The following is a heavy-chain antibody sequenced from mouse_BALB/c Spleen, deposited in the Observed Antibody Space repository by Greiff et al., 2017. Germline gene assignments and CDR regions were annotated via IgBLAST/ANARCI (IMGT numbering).Heavy chain of an antibody. Sequence: VQLKESGAELVKPGASVKLSCTASGFNIKDTYMHWVKQRPEQGLEWIGRIDPANGNTKYDPKFQGRATITADTSSNTAYLQLSSLTSEDTAVYYCASTIGTYDAMDYWGQGTSVTVSS. J-gene: IGHJ4*01. V-gene: IGHV14-3*02. CDR3: ASTIGTYDAMDY. CDR1: GFNIKDTY. CDR2: IDPANGNT. D-gene: IGHD2-14*01.